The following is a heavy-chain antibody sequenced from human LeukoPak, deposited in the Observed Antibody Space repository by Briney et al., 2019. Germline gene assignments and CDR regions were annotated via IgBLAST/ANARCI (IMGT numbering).Heavy chain of an antibody. Sequence: ASVKVSCKASGYTFTSYTMHWVRQAPGQRLEWMGWINTGNGNTKYSQEFQGRVTITRDTSASTAYMELSSLRSEDMAVYYCARDGGYWAFDIWGQGTMVTVSS. CDR3: ARDGGYWAFDI. CDR2: INTGNGNT. D-gene: IGHD3-16*01. J-gene: IGHJ3*02. CDR1: GYTFTSYT. V-gene: IGHV1-3*03.